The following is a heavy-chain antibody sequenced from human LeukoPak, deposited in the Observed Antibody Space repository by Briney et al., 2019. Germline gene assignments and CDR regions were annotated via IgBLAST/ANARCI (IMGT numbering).Heavy chain of an antibody. Sequence: SETLSLTCTVSGGSINNDVYYWDWIRQTPGKGLEWIGNIHNSGNTYYKSSLKSRVGMSIDTSQNQFSLRLSSVTAADTAVYYCARHPGRSNWFDTWGQGILVTTSS. D-gene: IGHD3-10*01. J-gene: IGHJ5*02. V-gene: IGHV4-39*01. CDR1: GGSINNDVYY. CDR2: IHNSGNT. CDR3: ARHPGRSNWFDT.